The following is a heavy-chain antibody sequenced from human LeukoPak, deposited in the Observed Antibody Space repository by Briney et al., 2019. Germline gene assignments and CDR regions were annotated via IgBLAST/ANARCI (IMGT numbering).Heavy chain of an antibody. D-gene: IGHD2-8*02. Sequence: GASVKVSCKASGYTFTSYGISWVRQAPGQGLEWMGWISAYNGNTNYAQKLQGRVTMTTDTSTSTAYMELRSLRSDDTAVYYCARAPSLLLGRVPLDYWGQGTLVTVSS. CDR1: GYTFTSYG. V-gene: IGHV1-18*01. J-gene: IGHJ4*02. CDR3: ARAPSLLLGRVPLDY. CDR2: ISAYNGNT.